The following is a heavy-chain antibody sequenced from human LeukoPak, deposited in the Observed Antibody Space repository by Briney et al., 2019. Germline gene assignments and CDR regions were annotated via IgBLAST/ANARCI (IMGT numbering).Heavy chain of an antibody. Sequence: GGSLTLSCAASGFTLSGFAMSWVRRTPGKGLECLSGISGSGDNKLYADSVKGRFTISRDNSKNTLYLEMNRLRAEDTAIYYCAKMKGHPLPKYFMDVRGRGTTVTV. J-gene: IGHJ6*01. CDR1: GFTLSGFA. D-gene: IGHD2/OR15-2a*01. CDR3: AKMKGHPLPKYFMDV. CDR2: ISGSGDNK. V-gene: IGHV3-23*01.